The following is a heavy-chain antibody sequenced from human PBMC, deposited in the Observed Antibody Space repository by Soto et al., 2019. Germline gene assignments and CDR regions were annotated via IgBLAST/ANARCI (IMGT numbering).Heavy chain of an antibody. V-gene: IGHV3-64D*08. Sequence: QGKGLEYVSAISSNGGSTYYADSVKGRFTISRDNSKNTLYIQMSSLRAEDTFFFQAEDGIRDTVPVSAFLLNRSSDL. D-gene: IGHD2-15*01. J-gene: IGHJ2*01. CDR3: EDGIRDTVPVSAFLLNRSSDL. CDR2: ISSNGGST.